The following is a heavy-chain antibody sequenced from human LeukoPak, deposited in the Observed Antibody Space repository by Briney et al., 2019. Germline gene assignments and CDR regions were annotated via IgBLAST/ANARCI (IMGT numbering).Heavy chain of an antibody. CDR2: IYYSGST. J-gene: IGHJ4*02. V-gene: IGHV4-39*01. Sequence: TSETLSLTCTVSGGSISSSSYYWGWIRQPPGKGLEWIGSIYYSGSTYYNPSLKSRVTMSVDTSKNQFSLKLSSVTAADTAVYYCARHGRHIVVVPAAYDYWGQGTLVTVSS. D-gene: IGHD2-2*01. CDR1: GGSISSSSYY. CDR3: ARHGRHIVVVPAAYDY.